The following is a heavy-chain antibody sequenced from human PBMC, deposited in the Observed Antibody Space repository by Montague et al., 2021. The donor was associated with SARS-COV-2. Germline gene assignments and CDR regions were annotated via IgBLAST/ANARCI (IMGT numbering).Heavy chain of an antibody. CDR1: GGSITSYS. D-gene: IGHD1-1*01. CDR2: IFYSGST. Sequence: SETLSLTCTVSGGSITSYSWSWIRQPPGKGLEWIGYIFYSGSTKYNPSLQSRVTFSVDTSRNQFSLNLDSVTAADTGVNYCARGATRSFDHWGQGVLVTVSS. V-gene: IGHV4-59*01. CDR3: ARGATRSFDH. J-gene: IGHJ4*02.